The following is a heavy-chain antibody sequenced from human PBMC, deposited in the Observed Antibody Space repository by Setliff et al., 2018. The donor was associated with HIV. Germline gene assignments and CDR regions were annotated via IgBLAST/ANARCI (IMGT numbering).Heavy chain of an antibody. CDR1: GYIFTSYY. J-gene: IGHJ3*01. D-gene: IGHD6-13*01. Sequence: ASVKVSCKASGYIFTSYYMHWVRQAPGQGLEWLGVINPSGGSTDYAQTFKDRVTMTKDTSTATVNMELRSLTSADTAVYYCARGGIAAADKRDINFWGQGTMVTVSS. V-gene: IGHV1-46*01. CDR2: INPSGGST. CDR3: ARGGIAAADKRDINF.